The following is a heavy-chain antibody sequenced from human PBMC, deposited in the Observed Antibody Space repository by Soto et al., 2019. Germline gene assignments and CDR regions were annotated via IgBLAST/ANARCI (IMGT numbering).Heavy chain of an antibody. CDR2: IIPILGIA. D-gene: IGHD1-26*01. Sequence: EASVKVSCKASGGTFSSYTISWVRQAPGQGLEWMGRIIPILGIANYAQKFQGRVTITADKSTSTAYMELSSLRSEDTAVYYCATRGGSYHYYFDYWGQGTLVTVSS. V-gene: IGHV1-69*02. J-gene: IGHJ4*02. CDR3: ATRGGSYHYYFDY. CDR1: GGTFSSYT.